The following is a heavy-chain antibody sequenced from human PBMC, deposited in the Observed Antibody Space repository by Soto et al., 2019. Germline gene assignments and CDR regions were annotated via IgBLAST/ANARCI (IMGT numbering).Heavy chain of an antibody. CDR2: IYYSGST. CDR3: ARDAGDYYYGMDV. J-gene: IGHJ6*02. Sequence: SETLSLTCTVSGGSISSYYWSWIRQPPGKGLEWIGYIYYSGSTNYNPSLKSRVTISVDTSKNQFSLKLGSVTAADTDVYYCARDAGDYYYGMDVWGQGTTVTVSS. D-gene: IGHD6-13*01. CDR1: GGSISSYY. V-gene: IGHV4-59*01.